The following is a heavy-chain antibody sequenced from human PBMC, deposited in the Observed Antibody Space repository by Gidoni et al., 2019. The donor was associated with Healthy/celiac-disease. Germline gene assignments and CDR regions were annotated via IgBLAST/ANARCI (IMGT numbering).Heavy chain of an antibody. D-gene: IGHD3-22*01. CDR3: ARGALSTYDSSGYYSDY. CDR1: GYTFTSYS. Sequence: QVQLVQSGAEVKKPGASVKVSCKASGYTFTSYSMHWVRQAPGQGLEWMGIINPSGGSTSYAQKFQGRVTMTRDTSTSTVYMELSSLRSEDTAVYYCARGALSTYDSSGYYSDYWGQGTLVTVSS. CDR2: INPSGGST. J-gene: IGHJ4*02. V-gene: IGHV1-46*01.